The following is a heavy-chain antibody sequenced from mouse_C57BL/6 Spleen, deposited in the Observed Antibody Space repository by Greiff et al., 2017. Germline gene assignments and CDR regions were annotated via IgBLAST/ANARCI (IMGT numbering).Heavy chain of an antibody. D-gene: IGHD1-1*01. Sequence: VQLQQPGAELVKPGASVKLSCKASGYTFTSYWMHWVKQRPGQGLEWIGMIHPNSGSTNYNEKFKSKATLTVDKSSSTAYMQLSSLTSEDSAVYYCARFTTVVAYEGYFDYWGQGTTLTVAS. CDR2: IHPNSGST. V-gene: IGHV1-64*01. J-gene: IGHJ2*01. CDR3: ARFTTVVAYEGYFDY. CDR1: GYTFTSYW.